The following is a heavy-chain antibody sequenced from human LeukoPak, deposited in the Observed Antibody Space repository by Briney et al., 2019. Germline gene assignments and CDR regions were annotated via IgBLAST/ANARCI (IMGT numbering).Heavy chain of an antibody. Sequence: GASVKASCKASGYTFTGYYMHWVRQAPGQGLEWMGWINPNSGGTNYAQKFQGWVTMTRDTSISTAYMELSRLRSDDTAVYYCARHYYDSSGYSHAEYFQHWGQGTLVTVSS. CDR2: INPNSGGT. CDR1: GYTFTGYY. CDR3: ARHYYDSSGYSHAEYFQH. D-gene: IGHD3-22*01. V-gene: IGHV1-2*04. J-gene: IGHJ1*01.